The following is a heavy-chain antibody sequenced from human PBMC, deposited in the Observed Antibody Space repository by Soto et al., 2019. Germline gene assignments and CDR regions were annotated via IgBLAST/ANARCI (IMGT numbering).Heavy chain of an antibody. CDR2: ISGSGGST. J-gene: IGHJ6*03. D-gene: IGHD2-15*01. V-gene: IGHV3-23*01. CDR1: GFTFSSYA. Sequence: EVQLLESGGGLVQPGGSLRLSCAASGFTFSSYAMSWVRQAPGKGLEWVSDISGSGGSTYYADSVKGRFTISRDNSKNTLYLQMNSLRAEDTAVYYCAKDRGSCSGGSCYSYHIYMDVWGKGTTVTVSS. CDR3: AKDRGSCSGGSCYSYHIYMDV.